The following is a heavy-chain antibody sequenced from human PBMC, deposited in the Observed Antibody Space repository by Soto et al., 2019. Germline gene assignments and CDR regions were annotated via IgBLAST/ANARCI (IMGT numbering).Heavy chain of an antibody. D-gene: IGHD1-20*01. Sequence: EAQLVESGGGLVQPGGSLRLSCAASGFTLSRYSMSWVRQAPGKGLEYIAYIDTGSVSTYSADSVEGRFAVFRDNARNSLYLQLNSLRDEDTALYFCTRDRLTGDFREAFDIWGQGTLVTVSS. J-gene: IGHJ3*02. CDR1: GFTLSRYS. V-gene: IGHV3-48*02. CDR2: IDTGSVST. CDR3: TRDRLTGDFREAFDI.